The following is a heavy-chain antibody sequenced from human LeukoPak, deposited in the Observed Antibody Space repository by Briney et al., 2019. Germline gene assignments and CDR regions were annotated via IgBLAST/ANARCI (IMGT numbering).Heavy chain of an antibody. J-gene: IGHJ4*02. Sequence: PGGSLRLSCAASGFTFSSYWMSWVRQAPGKGLEWVANIKQDGSEKYYVGSVKGRFTISRDNAKNSLYLQMNSLRAEDTAVYYCARDLFVGPVAGPTTFDFWGQGTLVTVSS. V-gene: IGHV3-7*03. CDR3: ARDLFVGPVAGPTTFDF. CDR1: GFTFSSYW. D-gene: IGHD6-19*01. CDR2: IKQDGSEK.